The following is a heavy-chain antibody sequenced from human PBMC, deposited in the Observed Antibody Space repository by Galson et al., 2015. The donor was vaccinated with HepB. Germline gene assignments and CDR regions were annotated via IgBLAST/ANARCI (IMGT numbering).Heavy chain of an antibody. J-gene: IGHJ3*02. CDR2: INPNSGGT. CDR3: ARKVDRGVLGDYYDSSVNDAFDI. D-gene: IGHD3-22*01. Sequence: SVKVSCKASGYTFTGYYMHWVRQAPGQGLEWMGRINPNSGGTNYAQKFQGRVTMTRDTSISTAYMELSRLRSDDTAVYYCARKVDRGVLGDYYDSSVNDAFDIWGQGTMVTVSS. V-gene: IGHV1-2*06. CDR1: GYTFTGYY.